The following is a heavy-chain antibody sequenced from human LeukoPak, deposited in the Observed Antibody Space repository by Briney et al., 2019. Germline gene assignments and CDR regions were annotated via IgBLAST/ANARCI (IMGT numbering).Heavy chain of an antibody. J-gene: IGHJ4*02. CDR1: GGSFSGYY. CDR2: INHSGST. Sequence: SETLSLTCAVYGGSFSGYYWSWIRQPPGKGLEWIGEINHSGSTNYNPSLKSRVTISVDASKNQFSLKLSSVTAADTAVYYCARDPGVFGWFDYWGQGTLVTVSS. CDR3: ARDPGVFGWFDY. D-gene: IGHD3-3*01. V-gene: IGHV4-34*01.